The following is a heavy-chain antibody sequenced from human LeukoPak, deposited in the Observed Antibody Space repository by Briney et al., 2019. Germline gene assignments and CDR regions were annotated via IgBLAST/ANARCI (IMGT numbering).Heavy chain of an antibody. CDR1: GYTFTGYY. Sequence: ASVKVSCKASGYTFTGYYMHWVRQAPGQGLEWMGWINPNSGGTNYAQKFQGRVTMTRDTSISTAYMELSRPRSDDTAVYYCALTLEWLFMTEYFQHWGQGTLVTVSS. CDR3: ALTLEWLFMTEYFQH. CDR2: INPNSGGT. V-gene: IGHV1-2*02. J-gene: IGHJ1*01. D-gene: IGHD3-3*01.